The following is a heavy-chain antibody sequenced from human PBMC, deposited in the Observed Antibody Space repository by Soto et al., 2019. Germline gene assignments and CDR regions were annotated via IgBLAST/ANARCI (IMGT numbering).Heavy chain of an antibody. CDR1: GGSISSYY. CDR2: IYYSGST. J-gene: IGHJ3*02. CDR3: ARDGKSPHDDFDI. D-gene: IGHD1-26*01. V-gene: IGHV4-59*01. Sequence: SETLSLTCTVSGGSISSYYWSWIRQPPGKGLEWIGYIYYSGSTNYNPSLKSRVTISVDTSKNQFSLKLSSVTAADTAVYYCARDGKSPHDDFDIWGQGTMVTVSS.